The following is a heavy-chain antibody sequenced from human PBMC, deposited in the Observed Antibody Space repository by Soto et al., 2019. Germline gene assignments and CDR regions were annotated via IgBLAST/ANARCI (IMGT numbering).Heavy chain of an antibody. CDR2: IWYDGSNK. CDR1: GFTFSSYG. Sequence: GGSLRLSCAASGFTFSSYGMHWVRRAPGKGLEWVAVIWYDGSNKYYADSVKGRFTISRDNSKNTLYLQMNSLRAEDTAVYYCARDPREFVGNYYDSSGYFDYWGQGTLVTVSS. CDR3: ARDPREFVGNYYDSSGYFDY. V-gene: IGHV3-33*01. D-gene: IGHD3-22*01. J-gene: IGHJ4*02.